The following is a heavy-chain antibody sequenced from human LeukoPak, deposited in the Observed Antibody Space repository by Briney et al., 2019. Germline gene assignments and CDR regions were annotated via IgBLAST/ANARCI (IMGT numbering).Heavy chain of an antibody. V-gene: IGHV3-11*01. CDR1: GFTFSSYA. CDR2: ISSSGSTI. CDR3: ARWKMVRGVPFDY. D-gene: IGHD3-10*01. J-gene: IGHJ4*02. Sequence: GGSLRLSCAASGFTFSSYAMSWIRQAPGKGLEWVSYISSSGSTIYYADSVKGRFTISRDNAKNSLYLQMNSLRAEDTAVYYCARWKMVRGVPFDYWGQGTLVTVSS.